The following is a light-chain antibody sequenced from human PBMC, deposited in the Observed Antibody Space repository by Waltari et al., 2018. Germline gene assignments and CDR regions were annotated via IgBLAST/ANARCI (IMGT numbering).Light chain of an antibody. CDR2: AGS. V-gene: IGLV2-23*01. CDR3: CSYAGSSTYV. J-gene: IGLJ1*01. CDR1: SSDVGNYNL. Sequence: QSALTQPASVSGSPGQSITIPCTGTSSDVGNYNLFPWYQQHPGKAPKLMISAGSKRPSGVSNRFSGSKSGNTASLTISGLQAEDEADYYCCSYAGSSTYVFGTGTKVTVL.